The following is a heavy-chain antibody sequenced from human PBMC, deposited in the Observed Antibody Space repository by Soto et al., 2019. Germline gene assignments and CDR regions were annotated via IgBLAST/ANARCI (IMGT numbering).Heavy chain of an antibody. Sequence: SETLSLTCAVSGGSISSSNWWSWVRQPPGKGLEWIGEIYHSGSTNYNPSLKSRVTISVDKSKNQFSLKLSSVTAADTAVYYCARGSQYYDILTGYFFGYFDLWVRGTLVT. CDR1: GGSISSSNW. CDR2: IYHSGST. J-gene: IGHJ2*01. V-gene: IGHV4-4*02. CDR3: ARGSQYYDILTGYFFGYFDL. D-gene: IGHD3-9*01.